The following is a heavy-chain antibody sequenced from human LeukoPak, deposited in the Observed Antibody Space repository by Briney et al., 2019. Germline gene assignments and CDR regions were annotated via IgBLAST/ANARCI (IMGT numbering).Heavy chain of an antibody. V-gene: IGHV6-1*01. CDR2: TYYRSKWYN. Sequence: SQTLSLTCAISGDSVSSNSAAWNWIRQSPSRGLEWLGRTYYRSKWYNDYAVSVKSRITINPDTSKNQFSLQLNSVTPEDTAVYYCARGKFKDYYGSGSYPPMVHWGQGTLVTVSS. J-gene: IGHJ4*02. CDR3: ARGKFKDYYGSGSYPPMVH. D-gene: IGHD3-10*01. CDR1: GDSVSSNSAA.